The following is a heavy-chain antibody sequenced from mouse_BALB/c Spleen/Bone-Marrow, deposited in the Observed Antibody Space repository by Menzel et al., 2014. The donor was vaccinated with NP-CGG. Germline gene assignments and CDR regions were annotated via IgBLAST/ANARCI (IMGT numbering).Heavy chain of an antibody. CDR1: GLNIKDTY. D-gene: IGHD1-1*01. Sequence: DVQLQESGAELVKPGASVKLSCTASGLNIKDTYMHWVKQRPEQGLEWIGRIDPANGNTKYDPKFQGKATITADTSSNTAYLQLSSLTSEDTAVYYCANYYYGSSLFAYWGQGTLVTVFA. CDR3: ANYYYGSSLFAY. V-gene: IGHV14-3*02. J-gene: IGHJ3*01. CDR2: IDPANGNT.